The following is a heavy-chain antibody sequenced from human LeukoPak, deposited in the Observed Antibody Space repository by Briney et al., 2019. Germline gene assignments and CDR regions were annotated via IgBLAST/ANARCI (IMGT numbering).Heavy chain of an antibody. CDR2: IWYDGSNK. CDR1: GFTFSSYA. V-gene: IGHV3-33*08. Sequence: GALRLSCAASGFTFSSYAMSWVRLAPGKGLEWVAVIWYDGSNKYYADSVKGRFTISRDNSKNTLYLQMNSLRAEDTAVYYCARDQGSNYVFYYYYYGMDVWGQGTTVTVSS. D-gene: IGHD4-11*01. CDR3: ARDQGSNYVFYYYYYGMDV. J-gene: IGHJ6*02.